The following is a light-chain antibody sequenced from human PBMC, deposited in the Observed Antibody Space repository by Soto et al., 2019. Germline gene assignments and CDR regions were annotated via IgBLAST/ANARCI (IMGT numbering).Light chain of an antibody. V-gene: IGLV8-61*01. J-gene: IGLJ3*02. CDR3: VLYMGSGIWV. CDR1: SGSVSTNYY. Sequence: QTVVTQEPSFSVSPGGTVTLTCGLSSGSVSTNYYPSWYQQTPGQAPRTLIYGTNTRSSGVPDRFSGSILGNKAALTITGAQADDESDYYCVLYMGSGIWVFGGGTKLTV. CDR2: GTN.